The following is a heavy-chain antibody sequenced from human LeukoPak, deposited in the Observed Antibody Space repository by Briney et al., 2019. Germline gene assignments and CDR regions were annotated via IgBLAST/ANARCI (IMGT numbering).Heavy chain of an antibody. V-gene: IGHV3-23*01. CDR2: ISGSGGST. D-gene: IGHD3-22*01. CDR3: AKGDSSGYYYRY. Sequence: TGGALRLSCAASGFTFSSYAMSWVRQAPGKGLEWVSAISGSGGSTYYADSVKGRFTISRDNSKNTLYLQKNSLRAEDTAVYYCAKGDSSGYYYRYWGQGTLVTVSS. J-gene: IGHJ4*02. CDR1: GFTFSSYA.